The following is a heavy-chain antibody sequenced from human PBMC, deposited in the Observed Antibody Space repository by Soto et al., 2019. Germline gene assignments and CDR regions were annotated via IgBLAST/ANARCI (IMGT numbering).Heavy chain of an antibody. CDR1: GFTFRSYG. V-gene: IGHV3-33*03. J-gene: IGHJ5*02. CDR2: IWYDGSNK. CDR3: AKGGGSNGDYVGH. Sequence: QVQVVESGGGVVQPGRSLRLSCAASGFTFRSYGMHWVRQAPGKGLEWVAVIWYDGSNKYYEDSVKGRFTISRDNSKKTVYRQMNSLRADDTAVYYCAKGGGSNGDYVGHWGQGTLVTVSS. D-gene: IGHD4-17*01.